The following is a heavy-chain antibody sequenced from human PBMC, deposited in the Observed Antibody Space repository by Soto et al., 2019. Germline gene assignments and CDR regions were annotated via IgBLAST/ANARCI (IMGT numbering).Heavy chain of an antibody. CDR2: IYYSGST. CDR1: GGSISSSSYY. J-gene: IGHJ4*02. CDR3: ARQEFGVDYYRPTYYFDY. Sequence: SETLSLTCTVSGGSISSSSYYWGWIRQPPGKGLEWIGSIYYSGSTYYNPSLKSRVTISVDTSKNQFSLKLSSVTAADTAVYYCARQEFGVDYYRPTYYFDYWGQGTLVTVSS. V-gene: IGHV4-39*01. D-gene: IGHD3-3*01.